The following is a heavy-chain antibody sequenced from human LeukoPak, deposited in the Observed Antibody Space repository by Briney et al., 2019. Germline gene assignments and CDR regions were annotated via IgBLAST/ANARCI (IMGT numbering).Heavy chain of an antibody. CDR2: IYYSGST. D-gene: IGHD3-10*01. J-gene: IGHJ3*02. V-gene: IGHV4-39*07. Sequence: SETLSLTCTVSGASINSSTYYWGWIRQPPGKGLEWIGYIYYSGSTYYNPSLKSRVTISVDTSKNQFSLKLSSVTAADTAVYYCARNRGVKAFDIWGQGTMVTVSS. CDR1: GASINSSTYY. CDR3: ARNRGVKAFDI.